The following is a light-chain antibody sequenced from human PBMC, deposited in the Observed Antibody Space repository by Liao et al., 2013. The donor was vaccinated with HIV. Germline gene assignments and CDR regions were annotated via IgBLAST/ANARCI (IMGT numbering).Light chain of an antibody. V-gene: IGLV3-21*04. Sequence: SYELTQPPSVSVAPGRAATLTCGGDDIGSESVHWYQRKPGQAPVLVIYYGSDRPSGIPERFSGSKSGNTATLTISRVEVGDEADYYCQVWDTSSDHWVFGGGTQLTVL. J-gene: IGLJ3*02. CDR3: QVWDTSSDHWV. CDR1: DIGSES. CDR2: YGS.